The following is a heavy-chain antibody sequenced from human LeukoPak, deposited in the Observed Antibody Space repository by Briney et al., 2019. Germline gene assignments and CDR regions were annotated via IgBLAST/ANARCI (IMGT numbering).Heavy chain of an antibody. CDR1: GYTFTSYY. D-gene: IGHD3-22*01. V-gene: IGHV1-46*01. Sequence: GASVKVSCKASGYTFTSYYMHWVRQAPGQGLEWMGIINPSGGSTSYAQKFQVRVTMTRDTSTSTVYMALRALRSEDTAVYYCARDRWGQGDSSGYYYFPFSLGSDYWGQGTLVTVSS. J-gene: IGHJ4*02. CDR2: INPSGGST. CDR3: ARDRWGQGDSSGYYYFPFSLGSDY.